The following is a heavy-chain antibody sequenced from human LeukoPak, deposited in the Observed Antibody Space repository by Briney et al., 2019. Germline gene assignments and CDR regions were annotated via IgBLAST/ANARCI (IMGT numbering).Heavy chain of an antibody. J-gene: IGHJ5*02. V-gene: IGHV3-30*02. CDR2: IRYEGSSK. CDR1: GFTFSNYG. Sequence: GGSLRLSCAASGFTFSNYGMHWVRQAPDKGLEWVAFIRYEGSSKYYADSVKGRFTISRDNPKNTLYLQMDSLRPEDTAIYYCAKDLLRDRWFGESWGQGTLVTVSS. CDR3: AKDLLRDRWFGES. D-gene: IGHD3-10*01.